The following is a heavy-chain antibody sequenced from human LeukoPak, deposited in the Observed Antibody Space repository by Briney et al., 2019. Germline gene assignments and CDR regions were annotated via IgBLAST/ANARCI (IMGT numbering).Heavy chain of an antibody. CDR2: INPSGGST. J-gene: IGHJ6*03. CDR1: GYTFTSYY. V-gene: IGHV1-46*01. D-gene: IGHD3-10*01. Sequence: ASVKVSCKASGYTFTSYYIHWVRQAHGQGLEWMGLINPSGGSTNYAQNFQGRVTMTRDTSTSTVYMELSSLRSEDTAVYYCARGPSITMVRGGQWYYYMDVWGKGTTVTISS. CDR3: ARGPSITMVRGGQWYYYMDV.